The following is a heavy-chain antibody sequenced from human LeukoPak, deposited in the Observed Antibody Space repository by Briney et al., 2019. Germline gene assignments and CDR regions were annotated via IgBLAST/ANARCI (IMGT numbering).Heavy chain of an antibody. CDR1: GFTFSSYA. Sequence: PGGSLRLSCAASGFTFSSYAMHWVRQAPGKGLEWVAVISYDGSNKYYADSVKGRFTISRDNSKNTLYLQMNSLRAEDMAVFYCASFTIFGVDTGAFDIWGQGTMVTVSS. J-gene: IGHJ3*02. CDR2: ISYDGSNK. CDR3: ASFTIFGVDTGAFDI. D-gene: IGHD3-3*01. V-gene: IGHV3-30-3*01.